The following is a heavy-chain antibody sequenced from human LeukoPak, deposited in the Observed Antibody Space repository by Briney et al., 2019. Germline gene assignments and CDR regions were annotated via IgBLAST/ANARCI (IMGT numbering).Heavy chain of an antibody. CDR3: AREDYGSGPNWFDP. CDR2: IYSGGST. D-gene: IGHD3-10*01. Sequence: PGGSLRLSCAASGFTVSSNYMSWVRQAPGKGLEWVPVIYSGGSTYYADSVKGRSTISRDNSKNTLYLQMNSLRAEDTAVYYCAREDYGSGPNWFDPWGQGTLVTVSS. CDR1: GFTVSSNY. J-gene: IGHJ5*02. V-gene: IGHV3-66*01.